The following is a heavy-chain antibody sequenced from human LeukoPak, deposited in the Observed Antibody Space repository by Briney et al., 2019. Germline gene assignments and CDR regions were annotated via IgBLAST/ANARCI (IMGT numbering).Heavy chain of an antibody. CDR3: ARGLFLSGYLDAFDV. D-gene: IGHD3-22*01. CDR2: ISTSSIYI. Sequence: GGSLRLSCAASGFTFSSYTMNWVRQAPGKGLEWVSSISTSSIYIYYADSVKGRFTISRDNARNSLYLQMNSLRAEDTAVYFCARGLFLSGYLDAFDVWGQGTVVTVSS. J-gene: IGHJ3*01. CDR1: GFTFSSYT. V-gene: IGHV3-21*01.